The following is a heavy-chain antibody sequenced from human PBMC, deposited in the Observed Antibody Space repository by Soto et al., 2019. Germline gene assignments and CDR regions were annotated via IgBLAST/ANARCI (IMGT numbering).Heavy chain of an antibody. V-gene: IGHV3-33*01. Sequence: QRLSCEASGFTFNTYSMHWVRQPPGKGLEWLAAIWYDGTQKYYADSVKGRFIISRDNSKKTLYLEMNSLRAEDTAVYYCARAGGTTVTGLWHFDSWGQGTLVTVSS. J-gene: IGHJ4*02. CDR1: GFTFNTYS. CDR2: IWYDGTQK. D-gene: IGHD4-17*01. CDR3: ARAGGTTVTGLWHFDS.